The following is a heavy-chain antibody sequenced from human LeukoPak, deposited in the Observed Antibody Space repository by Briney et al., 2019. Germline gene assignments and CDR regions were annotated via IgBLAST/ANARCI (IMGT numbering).Heavy chain of an antibody. CDR2: INLNSGGT. Sequence: ASVTVSCTASGDTFSGEDMHWGRQAQEQGLEGMGWINLNSGGTNYAQKFQGRVTMTRDTSISTAYMELSRLRSDDTAVYYCARSGHSTSGSSNWFDPWGQGTLVTVSS. CDR1: GDTFSGED. J-gene: IGHJ5*02. D-gene: IGHD3-10*01. CDR3: ARSGHSTSGSSNWFDP. V-gene: IGHV1-2*02.